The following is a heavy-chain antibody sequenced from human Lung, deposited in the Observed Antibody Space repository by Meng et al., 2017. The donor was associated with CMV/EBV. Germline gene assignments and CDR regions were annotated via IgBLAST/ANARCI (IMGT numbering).Heavy chain of an antibody. J-gene: IGHJ6*02. V-gene: IGHV3-30*02. CDR2: IQYDGSNK. Sequence: GGSLRLXCEASGFAFNSYGMHWVRQAPGKGLAWVAFIQYDGSNKYYTDSVKSRFTISRDKSKNTLYVQMSSLRAEDTAVYYCAKDRDRWWWGYYGMDIWGQGTTVTVSS. CDR3: AKDRDRWWWGYYGMDI. D-gene: IGHD2-21*01. CDR1: GFAFNSYG.